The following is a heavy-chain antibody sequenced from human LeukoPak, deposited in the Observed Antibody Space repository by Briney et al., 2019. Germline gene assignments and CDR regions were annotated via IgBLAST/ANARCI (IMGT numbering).Heavy chain of an antibody. CDR3: ARDARPCGGDCYQDY. J-gene: IGHJ4*02. CDR2: ISAYNGNT. Sequence: GASVKVSCKASGYTFTSYGISWVRQAPGQGLEWMGWISAYNGNTNYAQNLQGRVTMTTDTSTSTAYMELRKLRSDDAAVYYCARDARPCGGDCYQDYWGQGTLVTVSS. CDR1: GYTFTSYG. D-gene: IGHD2-21*02. V-gene: IGHV1-18*01.